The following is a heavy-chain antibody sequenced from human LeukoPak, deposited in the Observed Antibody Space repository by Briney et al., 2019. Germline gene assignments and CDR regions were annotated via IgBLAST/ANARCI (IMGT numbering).Heavy chain of an antibody. V-gene: IGHV4-34*01. CDR3: ARGKSGVVVTYPRRPYYYYMDV. CDR1: GGSFSGYY. D-gene: IGHD3-22*01. CDR2: INHSGST. J-gene: IGHJ6*03. Sequence: PSETLSLTCAVYGGSFSGYYWSWIRQPPGKGLEWIGEINHSGSTNYNPSLKSRVTISVDTSKNQFSLKLSSVTAADTAVYYCARGKSGVVVTYPRRPYYYYMDVWGKGTTVTVSS.